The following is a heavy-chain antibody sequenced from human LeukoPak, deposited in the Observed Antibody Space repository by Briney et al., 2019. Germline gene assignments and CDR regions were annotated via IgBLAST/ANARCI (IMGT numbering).Heavy chain of an antibody. Sequence: PGGSLRLSCAASGFTFSSYEMNWVRQAPGKGLEWVSYISSSSSTIYYADSVKGRFTISRDNAKNSLYLQMNSLRAEDTAVYYCARGQSDYYDSSGYYLFDYWGQGTLVTVSS. V-gene: IGHV3-48*03. J-gene: IGHJ4*02. CDR1: GFTFSSYE. CDR2: ISSSSSTI. D-gene: IGHD3-22*01. CDR3: ARGQSDYYDSSGYYLFDY.